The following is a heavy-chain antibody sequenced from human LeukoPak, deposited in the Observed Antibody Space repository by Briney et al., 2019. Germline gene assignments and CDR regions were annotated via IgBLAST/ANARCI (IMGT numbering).Heavy chain of an antibody. D-gene: IGHD2-2*01. CDR1: SESFSGYY. CDR3: ARGLRGYCSSASCYHFDY. J-gene: IGHJ4*02. CDR2: INHSGNT. Sequence: SETLSLTCAVYSESFSGYYWSWIRQPPGKGLEWIGEINHSGNTNYNPSLKSRVTISVDTSKNQFSLKLISVTAADTAVYYCARGLRGYCSSASCYHFDYWGQGLPVTVSS. V-gene: IGHV4-34*01.